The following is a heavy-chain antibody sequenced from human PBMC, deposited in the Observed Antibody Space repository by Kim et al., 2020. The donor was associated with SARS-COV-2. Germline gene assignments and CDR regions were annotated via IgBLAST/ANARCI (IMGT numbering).Heavy chain of an antibody. CDR3: ARPLRLGELSFNY. V-gene: IGHV3-66*04. CDR1: GFTVSSNY. D-gene: IGHD3-16*02. J-gene: IGHJ4*02. CDR2: IYSGGST. Sequence: GGSLRLSCAASGFTVSSNYMSWVRQAPGKGLEWVSVIYSGGSTYYADSVKGRFTISRDNSKNTLYLQMNSLRAEDTAVYYCARPLRLGELSFNYWGQGTLVTVSS.